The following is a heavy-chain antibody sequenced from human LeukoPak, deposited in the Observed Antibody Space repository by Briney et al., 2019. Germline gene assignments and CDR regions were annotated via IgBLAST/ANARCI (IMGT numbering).Heavy chain of an antibody. CDR1: GGSFSGYY. Sequence: SETLSLTCAVYGGSFSGYYWSWIRQPPGKGLEWIGEINHSGSTNYNPSLKSRVTISVDTSKNQFSLKLSSVTAADTAVYYCARQGGTFDIWGQGTMVTVSS. CDR3: ARQGGTFDI. V-gene: IGHV4-34*01. D-gene: IGHD3-16*01. CDR2: INHSGST. J-gene: IGHJ3*02.